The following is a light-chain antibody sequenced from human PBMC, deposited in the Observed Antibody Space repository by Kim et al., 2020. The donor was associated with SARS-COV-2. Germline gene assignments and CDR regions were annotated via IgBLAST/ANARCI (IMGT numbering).Light chain of an antibody. V-gene: IGLV2-14*03. Sequence: SLGHSITTSCTGSSRDVGADHYVSWYRHHPGKAPKLMIYDVSLRPSGVSNRFSGSKSGNTASLTISGLQAEDEADYYCSTYTDSVKFGGGTKLTVL. J-gene: IGLJ3*02. CDR3: STYTDSVK. CDR1: SRDVGADHY. CDR2: DVS.